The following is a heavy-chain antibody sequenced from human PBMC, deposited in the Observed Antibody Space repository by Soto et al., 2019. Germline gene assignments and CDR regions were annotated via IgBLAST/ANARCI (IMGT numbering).Heavy chain of an antibody. CDR3: ARVGPCGGDCYRAFDI. CDR1: GGSISSGGYY. V-gene: IGHV4-39*07. D-gene: IGHD2-21*02. CDR2: INHSGST. Sequence: PSETLSLTCTVSGGSISSGGYYWSWIRQHPGKGLEWIGEINHSGSTNYNPSLKSRVTISVDKSKNQFSLKLSSVTAADTAVYYCARVGPCGGDCYRAFDIWGQGTMVTVSS. J-gene: IGHJ3*02.